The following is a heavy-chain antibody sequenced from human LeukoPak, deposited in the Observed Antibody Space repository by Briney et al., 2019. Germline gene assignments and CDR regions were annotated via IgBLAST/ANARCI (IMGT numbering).Heavy chain of an antibody. CDR1: GGSFSGYY. CDR3: AREFRQWLVRYYYYYMDV. Sequence: SETLSLTCAVYGGSFSGYYWSWIRQPPGKGLEWIGEINHSGSTNYNPSLKSRVTISVDTSKNQFSLKLSSVTAADTAVYYCAREFRQWLVRYYYYYMDVWGKGTTVTISS. J-gene: IGHJ6*03. CDR2: INHSGST. D-gene: IGHD6-19*01. V-gene: IGHV4-34*01.